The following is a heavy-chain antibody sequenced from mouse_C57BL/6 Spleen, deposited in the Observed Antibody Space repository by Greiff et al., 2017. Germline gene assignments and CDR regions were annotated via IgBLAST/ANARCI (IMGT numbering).Heavy chain of an antibody. V-gene: IGHV1-82*01. Sequence: QVQLQQSGPELVKPGASVKISCKASGYAFSSSWMNWVKQRPGTGLEWIGRIYPGDGDTNYNGKFKGKATLTADKSSSTAYMQLSSLTSEDSAVYFCARGEDYYGSSFDYWGQGTTLTVSS. CDR1: GYAFSSSW. D-gene: IGHD1-1*01. CDR3: ARGEDYYGSSFDY. J-gene: IGHJ2*01. CDR2: IYPGDGDT.